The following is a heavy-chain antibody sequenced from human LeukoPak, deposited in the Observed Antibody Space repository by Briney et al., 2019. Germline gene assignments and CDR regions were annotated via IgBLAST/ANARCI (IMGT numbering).Heavy chain of an antibody. CDR3: ARGVRYYYDSSGYCFDY. J-gene: IGHJ4*02. CDR1: GYTFTSYY. D-gene: IGHD3-22*01. CDR2: INPNSGGT. V-gene: IGHV1-2*02. Sequence: ASVKVSCKASGYTFTSYYMHWVRQAPGQGLEWMGWINPNSGGTNYAQKFQGRVTMTRDTSISTAYMELSRLRSDDTAVYYCARGVRYYYDSSGYCFDYWGQGTLVTVSS.